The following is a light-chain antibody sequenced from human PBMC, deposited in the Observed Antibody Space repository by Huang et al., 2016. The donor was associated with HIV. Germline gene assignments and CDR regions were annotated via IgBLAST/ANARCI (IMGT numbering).Light chain of an antibody. V-gene: IGKV3-15*01. J-gene: IGKJ1*01. Sequence: EIAMTQSPATLSVSPGERATLSCRASQNVSSSLAWYQQKPGQTPRLLIYAASTRATGIPARFIGSGSGTEFSLTIGSLQSEDFAVYYCQQYNNWSTFGQGTKVDIK. CDR1: QNVSSS. CDR3: QQYNNWST. CDR2: AAS.